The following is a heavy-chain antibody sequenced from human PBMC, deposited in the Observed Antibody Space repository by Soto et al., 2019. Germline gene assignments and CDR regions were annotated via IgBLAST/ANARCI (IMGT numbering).Heavy chain of an antibody. CDR3: SRARYCTSPSCYNHYYDGRDI. D-gene: IGHD2-2*02. CDR2: IGVYNGKT. V-gene: IGHV1-18*04. J-gene: IGHJ6*02. CDR1: GYTFTKYG. Sequence: QEQLVQSGGEVKKPGASVRVSCKASGYTFTKYGITWVRQAPGQGLEWMGWIGVYNGKTNYARKLQGRVIMTADTYARTAYRERRSLRSDDQAVYYCSRARYCTSPSCYNHYYDGRDIWGQGTTVSVSS.